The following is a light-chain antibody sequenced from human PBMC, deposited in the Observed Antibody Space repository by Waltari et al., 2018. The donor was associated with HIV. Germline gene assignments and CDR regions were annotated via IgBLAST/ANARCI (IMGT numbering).Light chain of an antibody. CDR1: QSVSSN. CDR3: QQYNNWPRT. CDR2: GAS. V-gene: IGKV3-15*01. J-gene: IGKJ2*01. Sequence: EIVMTHSPVTLSVSPGARATLSCRASQSVSSNLAWYQQKPGQAPRLLIYGASTRATGIPARFSGSGSGTEFTLTISSLQSEDFAVYYCQQYNNWPRTFGQGTKLEIK.